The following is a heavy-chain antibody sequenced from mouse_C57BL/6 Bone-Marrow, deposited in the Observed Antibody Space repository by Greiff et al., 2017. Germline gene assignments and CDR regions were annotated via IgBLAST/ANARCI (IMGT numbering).Heavy chain of an antibody. J-gene: IGHJ1*03. CDR3: SRRRIPHWYFDV. V-gene: IGHV5-6*01. CDR1: GYTFSSYG. CDR2: ISPGGSYT. Sequence: EVQLVESGGDLVKPGASLKLSCAASGYTFSSYGMSWVRQTPDKGLEWVATISPGGSYTYYPDSVKGRFTLTIDNANSTLYLQMSSLTSEDSAMYYCSRRRIPHWYFDVWGTGTTVTVSS.